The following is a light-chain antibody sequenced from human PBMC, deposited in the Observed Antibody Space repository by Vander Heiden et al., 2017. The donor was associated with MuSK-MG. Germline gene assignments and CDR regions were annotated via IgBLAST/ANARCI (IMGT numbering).Light chain of an antibody. J-gene: IGKJ4*01. CDR1: QGISSY. CDR2: AAS. CDR3: QQLNSYPLT. V-gene: IGKV1-9*01. Sequence: DIQLTQSPSFLSASVGATVTITCRASQGISSYLAWYQQKPGKAPKLLIYAASTLQSGVASRFSGSGSGTEFTLTISSLQPEDSATYYCQQLNSYPLTCGGGTNVEIK.